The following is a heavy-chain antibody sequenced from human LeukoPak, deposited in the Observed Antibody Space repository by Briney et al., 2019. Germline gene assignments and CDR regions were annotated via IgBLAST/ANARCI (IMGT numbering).Heavy chain of an antibody. D-gene: IGHD5-18*01. CDR3: ARRHRGYSYGYGDY. CDR1: GGSISSSSYY. Sequence: SETLSLTCTVSGGSISSSSYYWGCLRQPPGKGLEWTVSIYYSGSAYYNPALQSRLTVSVDKSKTQFSLKLSSVTAADTAVYYGARRHRGYSYGYGDYWGEGTLVTVSS. V-gene: IGHV4-39*01. J-gene: IGHJ4*02. CDR2: IYYSGSA.